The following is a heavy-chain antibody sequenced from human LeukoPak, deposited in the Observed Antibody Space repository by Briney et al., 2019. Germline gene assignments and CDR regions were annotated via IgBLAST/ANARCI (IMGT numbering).Heavy chain of an antibody. CDR1: GFTVSSNY. CDR2: IYSGGST. J-gene: IGHJ6*04. V-gene: IGHV3-66*01. CDR3: AKSTTVTTSWAAV. Sequence: GGSLRLSCAASGFTVSSNYMSWVRQAPGKGLEWVSVIYSGGSTYYADSVKGRFAISRDNSKNTLYLQMNSLRAEDTAVYYCAKSTTVTTSWAAVWGKGTTVTVSS. D-gene: IGHD4-17*01.